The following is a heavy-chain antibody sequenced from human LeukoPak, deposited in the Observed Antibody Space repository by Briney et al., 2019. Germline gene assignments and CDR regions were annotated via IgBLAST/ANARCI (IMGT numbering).Heavy chain of an antibody. D-gene: IGHD3-22*01. J-gene: IGHJ1*01. V-gene: IGHV4-59*01. CDR1: GGSISSYY. Sequence: KTSETLSLTCTVSGGSISSYYWSWIRQPPGKGLEWIGYIYYSGSANYNPSLKSRVTISVDTSKNQFSLKLSSVTAADTAVYYCARVVRKGLVVVIKGFQHWGQGTLVTVSS. CDR2: IYYSGSA. CDR3: ARVVRKGLVVVIKGFQH.